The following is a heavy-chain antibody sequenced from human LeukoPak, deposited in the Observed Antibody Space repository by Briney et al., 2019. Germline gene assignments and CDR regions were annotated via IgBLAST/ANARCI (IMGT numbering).Heavy chain of an antibody. CDR3: ARDFEYFQH. Sequence: SGTLSLTCAVSGASISSNWWNWVRQPPGKGLEWIGEIHHSGSANYNPSLKSRVTISVDTSKNQFSLKLSSVTAADTAVYYCARDFEYFQHWGQGTLVTVSS. CDR2: IHHSGSA. CDR1: GASISSNW. V-gene: IGHV4-4*02. J-gene: IGHJ1*01.